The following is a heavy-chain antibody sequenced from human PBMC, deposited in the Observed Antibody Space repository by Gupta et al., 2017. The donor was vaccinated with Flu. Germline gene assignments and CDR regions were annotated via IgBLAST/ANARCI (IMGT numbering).Heavy chain of an antibody. J-gene: IGHJ4*02. V-gene: IGHV3-48*03. CDR3: AREATSSGYSSGWLAELLVGYFDY. CDR1: GFTFSSYE. CDR2: ISSSGSTI. D-gene: IGHD6-19*01. Sequence: EVQLVESGGGLVQPGGSLRLSCAASGFTFSSYEMNWVRPAHGKGLEWVSYISSSGSTIYYADSVKGRFTISRDNAKNSLYLQMNSLRAEDTAVYYCAREATSSGYSSGWLAELLVGYFDYWGQGTLVTVSS.